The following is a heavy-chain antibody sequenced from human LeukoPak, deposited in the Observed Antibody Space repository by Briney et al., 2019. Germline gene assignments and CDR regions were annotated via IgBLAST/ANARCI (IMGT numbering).Heavy chain of an antibody. CDR2: IYSGGST. D-gene: IGHD6-19*01. V-gene: IGHV3-66*01. CDR1: GFTVSSNY. Sequence: TGGSLRLSCAASGFTVSSNYMSWVHQAPGKGLEWVSVIYSGGSTYYADSVKGRFTISRDNSKNTLYLQMNSLRAEDTAVYYCARDRVAGTFDYWGQGTLVTVSS. CDR3: ARDRVAGTFDY. J-gene: IGHJ4*02.